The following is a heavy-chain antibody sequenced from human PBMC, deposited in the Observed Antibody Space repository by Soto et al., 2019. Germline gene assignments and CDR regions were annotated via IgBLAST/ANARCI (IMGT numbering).Heavy chain of an antibody. Sequence: SETLSLTCSVSGDSISNSRFYWAWIRQPPGEGLEWIGNIYHTGNAYYNPSLKSRVTISVDTSKNQFSLKLSSVTAADTAVYYCARGRSYFDYWGQGPLVTVSS. V-gene: IGHV4-39*07. CDR1: GDSISNSRFY. CDR3: ARGRSYFDY. J-gene: IGHJ4*02. CDR2: IYHTGNA.